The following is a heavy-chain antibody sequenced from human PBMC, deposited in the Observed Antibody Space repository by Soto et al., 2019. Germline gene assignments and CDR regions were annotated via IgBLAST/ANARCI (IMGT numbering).Heavy chain of an antibody. CDR2: ISGSSRVI. J-gene: IGHJ6*04. CDR3: ARSIEAARDGMDV. V-gene: IGHV3-48*02. CDR1: GFTFSTHG. D-gene: IGHD1-26*01. Sequence: EVQLVESGGGLAQPGGSLRLSCTAYGFTFSTHGINWVRQDPGKGLEWVSYISGSSRVIYHADSVKGRFTISRDNAENSLYLQMNSLRDADTAVYYCARSIEAARDGMDVWGKGTTVTVSS.